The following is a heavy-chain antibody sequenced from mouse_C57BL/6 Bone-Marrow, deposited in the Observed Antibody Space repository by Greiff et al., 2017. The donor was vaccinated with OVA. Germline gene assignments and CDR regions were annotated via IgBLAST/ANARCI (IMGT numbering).Heavy chain of an antibody. CDR1: GYSFTGYY. Sequence: EVQLQQSGPELVKPGASVKISCKASGYSFTGYYMNWVKQSPEKSLEWIGEINPSTGGTTYNQKFKAKATLTVDKSSSTAYMQRKSLTSEDSAVYYCARGPFYYAMDYWGQGTSVTVSS. CDR2: INPSTGGT. V-gene: IGHV1-42*01. CDR3: ARGPFYYAMDY. J-gene: IGHJ4*01.